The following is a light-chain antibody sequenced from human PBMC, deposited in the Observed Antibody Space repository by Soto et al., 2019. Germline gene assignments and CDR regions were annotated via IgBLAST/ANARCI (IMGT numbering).Light chain of an antibody. CDR1: QGIGST. CDR2: GAS. CDR3: QQYKSWPIT. Sequence: EIVMTQSPATLSVSPGERATLSCRASQGIGSTLAWYQQKPGQTPRLLIYGASTRATGVPARFSGSGSGTEFTLTISGLQSEDFAVYYCQQYKSWPITFGQGTRLEIK. V-gene: IGKV3-15*01. J-gene: IGKJ5*01.